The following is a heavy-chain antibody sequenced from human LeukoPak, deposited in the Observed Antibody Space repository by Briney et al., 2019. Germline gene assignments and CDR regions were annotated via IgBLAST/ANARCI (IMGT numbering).Heavy chain of an antibody. CDR1: GGSISSGDYY. J-gene: IGHJ3*02. CDR2: IYYSGST. Sequence: SQTLSLTCTVSGGSISSGDYYWSWIRQPPGKGLEWIGYIYYSGSTNYNPSLKSRVTISVDTSKNQFSLKLSSVTAADTAVYYCGRQTTVTTSADAFDIWGQGTMVTVSS. D-gene: IGHD4-11*01. CDR3: GRQTTVTTSADAFDI. V-gene: IGHV4-61*08.